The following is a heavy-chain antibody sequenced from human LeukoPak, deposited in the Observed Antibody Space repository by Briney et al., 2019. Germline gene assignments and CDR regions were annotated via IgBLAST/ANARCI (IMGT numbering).Heavy chain of an antibody. CDR3: AKDAESYYYDGSGFDY. CDR2: ISGSGGST. J-gene: IGHJ4*02. V-gene: IGHV3-23*01. D-gene: IGHD3-22*01. CDR1: GFTFSSYA. Sequence: GGSLRLSCAASGFTFSSYAMSWVRQAPGKGLEWVSAISGSGGSTYHADSVKGRFTISRDNSKNTLYLQMNSLRAEDTAVYYCAKDAESYYYDGSGFDYWGQGTLVTVSS.